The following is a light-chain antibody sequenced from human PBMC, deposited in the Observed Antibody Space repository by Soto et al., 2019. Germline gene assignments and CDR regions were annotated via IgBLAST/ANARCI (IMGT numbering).Light chain of an antibody. Sequence: EIVLTQSPATLSLSPGERATLSCRASQSIKTYLAWYQQKPGQAPRLLIHDASSRATDFPARFSASGSGTDFTLTISSLEPEDVAVYYCQQRSSWPLITFGQGTRLEI. J-gene: IGKJ5*01. V-gene: IGKV3-11*01. CDR2: DAS. CDR3: QQRSSWPLIT. CDR1: QSIKTY.